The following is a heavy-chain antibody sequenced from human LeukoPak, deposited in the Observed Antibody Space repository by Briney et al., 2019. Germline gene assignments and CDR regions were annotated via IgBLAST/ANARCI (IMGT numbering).Heavy chain of an antibody. CDR1: GFTFDDYA. CDR3: AKDIGGYSFAAEY. J-gene: IGHJ4*02. Sequence: PGGSLRLSWAASGFTFDDYAMHWVRQGPGKGLEWVSLISGDGGITYYADSVKGRFTISRDNSKNSLYLQMNSLRTEETALYYCAKDIGGYSFAAEYWGQGTLVTVSS. V-gene: IGHV3-43*02. D-gene: IGHD5-18*01. CDR2: ISGDGGIT.